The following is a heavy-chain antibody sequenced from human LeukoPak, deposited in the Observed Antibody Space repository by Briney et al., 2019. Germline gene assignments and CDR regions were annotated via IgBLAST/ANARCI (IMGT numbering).Heavy chain of an antibody. J-gene: IGHJ4*02. Sequence: SGGSLRLSCAASGFTFSSYGMHRVRQAPGKGLEWVAVIWYDGSNKYYADSVKGRFTIYRDNSKNTLYLQMNSLRAEDTAVYYCAKGRVTTVTTGIDYWGQGTLVTVSS. CDR1: GFTFSSYG. CDR2: IWYDGSNK. D-gene: IGHD4-11*01. V-gene: IGHV3-33*06. CDR3: AKGRVTTVTTGIDY.